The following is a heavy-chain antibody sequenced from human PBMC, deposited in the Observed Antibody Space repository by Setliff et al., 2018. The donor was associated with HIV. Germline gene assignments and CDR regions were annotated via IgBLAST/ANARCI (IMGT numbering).Heavy chain of an antibody. CDR2: ITYSGSA. CDR1: GGSISSDDYY. CDR3: VRDDYGYNGKGFDY. J-gene: IGHJ4*02. Sequence: SETLSLTCTVSGGSISSDDYYWNWIRQPPGKGLEWIGYITYSGSAYCNPSLKSRVTISIDTSNNQISLRLSSVTAADTAVYYCVRDDYGYNGKGFDYWGPGTLVTVSS. V-gene: IGHV4-30-4*08. D-gene: IGHD4-17*01.